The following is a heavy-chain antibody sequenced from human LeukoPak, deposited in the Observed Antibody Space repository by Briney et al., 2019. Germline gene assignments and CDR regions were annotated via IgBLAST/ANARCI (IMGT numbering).Heavy chain of an antibody. Sequence: GGSLRLSCAASGFTFSSYAMHWVRQAPGKGLEWVSVIYSGGSTYYADSVKGRFTISRDNSKNTLYLQMNSLGAEDTAVYYCARTSDYSEDYWGQGTLVTVSS. CDR1: GFTFSSYA. CDR3: ARTSDYSEDY. V-gene: IGHV3-66*01. J-gene: IGHJ4*02. D-gene: IGHD4-11*01. CDR2: IYSGGST.